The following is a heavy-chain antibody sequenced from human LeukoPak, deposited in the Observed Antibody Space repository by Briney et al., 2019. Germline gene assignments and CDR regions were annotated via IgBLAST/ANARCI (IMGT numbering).Heavy chain of an antibody. CDR2: ISSSSSYI. D-gene: IGHD1-26*01. Sequence: GGSLRLSCAASGFTFSSYSMNWVRQAPGKGLEWVSSISSSSSYIYYADSVKGRFTISRDNAKNSLYLQMNSLRAEDTAVCYCARAHSGSYYSDYWGQGTLVTVSS. CDR3: ARAHSGSYYSDY. CDR1: GFTFSSYS. J-gene: IGHJ4*02. V-gene: IGHV3-21*01.